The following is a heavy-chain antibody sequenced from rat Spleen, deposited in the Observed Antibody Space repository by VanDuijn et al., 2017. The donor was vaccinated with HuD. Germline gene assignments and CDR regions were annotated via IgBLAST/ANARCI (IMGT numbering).Heavy chain of an antibody. V-gene: IGHV2-1*01. Sequence: QVQLKESGPGLVQPSQTLSLTCTVSGFSLTSTSVNWVRQPPGKGLEWMGAIWSSGLTDYNSALKSRLSISRDTSKSQVFLKINSLQTEDTAIYFCTRNRYRYTSGYVMDAWGQGASVTVSS. D-gene: IGHD1-5*01. CDR2: IWSSGLT. CDR3: TRNRYRYTSGYVMDA. CDR1: GFSLTSTS. J-gene: IGHJ4*01.